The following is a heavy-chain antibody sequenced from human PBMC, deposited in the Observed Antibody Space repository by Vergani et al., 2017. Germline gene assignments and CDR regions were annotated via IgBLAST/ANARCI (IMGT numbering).Heavy chain of an antibody. V-gene: IGHV1-2*02. D-gene: IGHD3-22*01. J-gene: IGHJ4*02. CDR3: ARGPQWLPTPTNTNPDY. Sequence: VQLVQSGAEVKKPGASVKVSCKASGYTFTGYYMHWVRQAPGQGLEWMGWINPNSGGTNYAQKFQGRVTMTRDTSISTAYMELSKLRSDDTAVYYCARGPQWLPTPTNTNPDYWGQGTLVTVSS. CDR2: INPNSGGT. CDR1: GYTFTGYY.